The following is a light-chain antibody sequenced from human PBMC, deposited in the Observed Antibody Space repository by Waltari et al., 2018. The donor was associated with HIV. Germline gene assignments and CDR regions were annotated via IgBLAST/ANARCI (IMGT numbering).Light chain of an antibody. CDR3: ASWDDKLSHWV. Sequence: QSVLTQPPSTSKTPGQRVLMSCSGTNSNVGNNFVSWFQQVPGGAPKLVIDRNDRRPSGVPDRFSGDKSGSSATLAISVLQSDDEADYFCASWDDKLSHWVFGVGTKLTVL. CDR1: NSNVGNNF. V-gene: IGLV1-47*01. J-gene: IGLJ3*02. CDR2: RND.